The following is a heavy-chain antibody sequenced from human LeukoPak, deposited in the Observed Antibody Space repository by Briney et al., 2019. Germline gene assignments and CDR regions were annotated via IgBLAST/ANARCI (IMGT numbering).Heavy chain of an antibody. D-gene: IGHD3-22*01. CDR2: IRYDGSNK. CDR1: GFTFSSYG. V-gene: IGHV3-30*02. CDR3: AKWAYDSSGRIGVFDP. Sequence: GSLRLSCAASGFTFSSYGMHWVRQAPGNGLEWVAFIRYDGSNKYYADSVKGRFTISRDNSKNTPYLQMNSLRAEDTAVYYCAKWAYDSSGRIGVFDPWGQGTLVTVSS. J-gene: IGHJ5*02.